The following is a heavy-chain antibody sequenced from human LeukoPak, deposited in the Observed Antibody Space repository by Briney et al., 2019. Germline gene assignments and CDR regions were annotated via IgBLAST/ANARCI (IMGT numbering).Heavy chain of an antibody. V-gene: IGHV1-18*01. CDR2: ISAYNGNT. Sequence: ASVTVSCKASGYTFNSYGISWVRQAPGQGLEWMGWISAYNGNTNYAQKLQGRVTMTTDTSTSTAYMDLRSLRSDDTAVYYCARRLSLRQLAPRDYYYYYMDVWGKGTTVTVSS. CDR1: GYTFNSYG. D-gene: IGHD6-13*01. CDR3: ARRLSLRQLAPRDYYYYYMDV. J-gene: IGHJ6*03.